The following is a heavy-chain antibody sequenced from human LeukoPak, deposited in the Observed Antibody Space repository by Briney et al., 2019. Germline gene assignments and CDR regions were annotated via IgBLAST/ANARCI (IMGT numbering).Heavy chain of an antibody. CDR1: GYTLTELS. Sequence: ASVKVSCKVSGYTLTELSMHWVRQAPGKGLEWMRGFDPEDGETIYARKFQGRVTMTEDTSTDTAYMELSSLRSDDTAVCYCTRLFGEILGDSLGWGTRFDTWGQGTLVTVSS. J-gene: IGHJ5*02. V-gene: IGHV1-24*01. CDR2: FDPEDGET. CDR3: TRLFGEILGDSLGWGTRFDT. D-gene: IGHD3-10*01.